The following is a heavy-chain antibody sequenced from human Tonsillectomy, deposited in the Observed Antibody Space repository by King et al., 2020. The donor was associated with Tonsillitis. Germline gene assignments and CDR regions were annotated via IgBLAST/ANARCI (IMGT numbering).Heavy chain of an antibody. CDR3: ARPSGSSWYLGY. D-gene: IGHD6-13*01. Sequence: VQLVESGGGLVQPGGSLRLSCATSGFTFSSYWMHWVRQAPEKGLVWVSRINSDGSSTNYADSVKGRFTISRDNANNTLYLLLNSLRAEDTAVYYCARPSGSSWYLGYWGQGTLVTVSS. CDR1: GFTFSSYW. J-gene: IGHJ4*02. CDR2: INSDGSST. V-gene: IGHV3-74*01.